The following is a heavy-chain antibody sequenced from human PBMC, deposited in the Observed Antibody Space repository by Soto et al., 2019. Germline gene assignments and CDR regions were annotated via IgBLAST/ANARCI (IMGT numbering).Heavy chain of an antibody. V-gene: IGHV3-21*01. CDR2: ISSSSSDI. CDR3: ARAPWGGYSYAYYYYYGMDV. J-gene: IGHJ6*02. D-gene: IGHD5-18*01. Sequence: EVQLVESGGGLVKPGGSLRLSCAASGFTFSSYSMNWVRQAPGKGLVWVSSISSSSSDIYYADSVKGRFTISRDNAKNSLYLQMNSLRAEDTAVYYCARAPWGGYSYAYYYYYGMDVWGQGTTVTVSS. CDR1: GFTFSSYS.